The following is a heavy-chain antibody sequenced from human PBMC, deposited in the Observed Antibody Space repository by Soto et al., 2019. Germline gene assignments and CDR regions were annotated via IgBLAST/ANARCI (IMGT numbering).Heavy chain of an antibody. CDR3: AKEERHYDRLTGYLPRYFDS. J-gene: IGHJ4*02. V-gene: IGHV3-23*01. D-gene: IGHD3-9*01. Sequence: TGGSLRLSCTASGFTFSSYVMSWVRQAPGKGLEWVSAISGGGGRTYYADSVKGRFTISRDNSKNTLYLQMDSLRAEDTAVYYCAKEERHYDRLTGYLPRYFDSWGQGTLVTVSS. CDR1: GFTFSSYV. CDR2: ISGGGGRT.